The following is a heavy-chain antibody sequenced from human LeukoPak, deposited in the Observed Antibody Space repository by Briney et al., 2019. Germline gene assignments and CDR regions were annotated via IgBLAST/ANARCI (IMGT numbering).Heavy chain of an antibody. Sequence: GGSLRLSCAASGVTFSSYGMHWVRQAPGKGLGWVAFIRYDGSNKYYADSVKGRFTISRDNSKNTLYRQMNSLKTEDTAVYYCTTDHRTIYGVVFPDYWGQGTLVTVSS. CDR1: GVTFSSYG. CDR3: TTDHRTIYGVVFPDY. V-gene: IGHV3-30*02. CDR2: IRYDGSNK. D-gene: IGHD3-3*01. J-gene: IGHJ4*02.